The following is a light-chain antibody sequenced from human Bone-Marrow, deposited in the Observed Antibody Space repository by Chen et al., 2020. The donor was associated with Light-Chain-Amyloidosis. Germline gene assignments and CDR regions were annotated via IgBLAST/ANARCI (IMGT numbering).Light chain of an antibody. Sequence: QAVVTQEPSLTVSPGETVTLTCGSSTGTVTRGHIPYWFQHKPGQAPMTLIYDLSSNHPWAPARVSGPLLGDKAVLTISWAQPEDAAAYYCVLAYSGVRVLGEGTRLTVL. CDR3: VLAYSGVRV. CDR1: TGTVTRGHI. V-gene: IGLV7-46*01. CDR2: DLS. J-gene: IGLJ2*01.